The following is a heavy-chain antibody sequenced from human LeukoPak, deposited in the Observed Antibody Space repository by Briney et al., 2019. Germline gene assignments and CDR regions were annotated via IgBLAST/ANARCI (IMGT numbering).Heavy chain of an antibody. V-gene: IGHV3-30*02. D-gene: IGHD3-10*01. CDR2: IWYDGSNK. Sequence: PGGSLRLSCAASGFTFSTYGMHWARQAPGKGLEWVAVIWYDGSNKYYADSVKGRFTISRDNSKNALYLQMNSLRAEDTAVYYCAKGTVLLWLGDLGVDTFDIWGQGTMVTVSS. J-gene: IGHJ3*02. CDR1: GFTFSTYG. CDR3: AKGTVLLWLGDLGVDTFDI.